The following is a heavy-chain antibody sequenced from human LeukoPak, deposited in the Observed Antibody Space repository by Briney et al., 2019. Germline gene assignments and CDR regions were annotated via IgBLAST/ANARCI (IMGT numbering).Heavy chain of an antibody. Sequence: ASVKVSCKTSGFTFSAYGIAWVRQAPGHGPEWMGWISNHNGNTHYAQKFQGRITVTTDISTGTASMELRSLKSDDTAVYYCTRGVAVATAYYFDYWGWGTLATVAS. J-gene: IGHJ4*02. V-gene: IGHV1-18*01. CDR1: GFTFSAYG. D-gene: IGHD4-23*01. CDR3: TRGVAVATAYYFDY. CDR2: ISNHNGNT.